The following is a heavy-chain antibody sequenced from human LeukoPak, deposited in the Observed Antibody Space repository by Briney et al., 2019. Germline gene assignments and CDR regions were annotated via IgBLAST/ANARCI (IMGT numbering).Heavy chain of an antibody. CDR3: ARGVSSSLYDAFDI. CDR2: INSDGSST. J-gene: IGHJ3*02. D-gene: IGHD6-6*01. Sequence: GGSLRLSCAASGFTFSSYWMHWVRQAPGKGLVWVSRINSDGSSTSYTDSVKGRFTISRDNAKNSLYLQMNSLRAEDTAVYYCARGVSSSLYDAFDIWGQGTMVTVSS. V-gene: IGHV3-74*01. CDR1: GFTFSSYW.